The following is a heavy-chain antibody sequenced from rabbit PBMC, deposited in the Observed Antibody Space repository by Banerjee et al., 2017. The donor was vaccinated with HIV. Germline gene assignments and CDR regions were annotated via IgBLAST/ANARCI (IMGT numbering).Heavy chain of an antibody. CDR3: ARGGSGGDSGATGL. V-gene: IGHV1S45*01. CDR2: IYTDSYGIP. J-gene: IGHJ4*01. D-gene: IGHD2-1*01. CDR1: GIDFSSSYY. Sequence: QEQLVESGGDLVKPGASLTLTCTASGIDFSSSYYLCWVRQAPGKGLEWIGCIYTDSYGIPYSARWAKGRVPISKTSSTTVTLQMPSLTAADTAPYFCARGGSGGDSGATGLWGPGTLVTVS.